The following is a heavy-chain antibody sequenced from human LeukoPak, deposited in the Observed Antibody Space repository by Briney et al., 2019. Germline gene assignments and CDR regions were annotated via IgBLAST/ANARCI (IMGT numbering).Heavy chain of an antibody. Sequence: GASVKVSCKASVYTFTSSGISWVRQAPGQGLEGMGWISAYNVNTNYAQKLQGRVTMTTDTSTSTAYMELRSLRSDETAVYYCARKVGGYSGYSPPRDYYYYYMDVWGKGTTVTVSS. D-gene: IGHD5-12*01. CDR2: ISAYNVNT. V-gene: IGHV1-18*01. J-gene: IGHJ6*03. CDR1: VYTFTSSG. CDR3: ARKVGGYSGYSPPRDYYYYYMDV.